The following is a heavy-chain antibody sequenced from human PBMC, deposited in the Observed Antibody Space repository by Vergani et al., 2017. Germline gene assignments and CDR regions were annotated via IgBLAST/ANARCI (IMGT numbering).Heavy chain of an antibody. Sequence: QVQLQESGPGLVKPSQTLSLTCTVSGGSISSGDYYWSWIRQPPGKGLEWIGYIYYSGSTYYNPSLKSRVTISVDTSKNQFSLKLSSVTAADTAVYYCASYIVXVPAAAPLDAFNIWGQGKMVTVSS. CDR3: ASYIVXVPAAAPLDAFNI. CDR1: GGSISSGDYY. D-gene: IGHD2-2*01. CDR2: IYYSGST. J-gene: IGHJ3*02. V-gene: IGHV4-30-4*01.